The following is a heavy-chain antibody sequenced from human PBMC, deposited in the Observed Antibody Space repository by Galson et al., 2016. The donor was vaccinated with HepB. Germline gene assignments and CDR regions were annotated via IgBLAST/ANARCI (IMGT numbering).Heavy chain of an antibody. J-gene: IGHJ5*01. D-gene: IGHD3-16*02. Sequence: SETLSLTCAVYGGSLNDYFWTWIRQSPGKGLEWIGEVDRRGTTNHSPSFESRITVSVDTSKNQFSLKLTSVTAADTALYFRARVRRPPRCSYHAYNWFDSWGQGILVTVSS. V-gene: IGHV4-34*01. CDR2: VDRRGTT. CDR1: GGSLNDYF. CDR3: ARVRRPPRCSYHAYNWFDS.